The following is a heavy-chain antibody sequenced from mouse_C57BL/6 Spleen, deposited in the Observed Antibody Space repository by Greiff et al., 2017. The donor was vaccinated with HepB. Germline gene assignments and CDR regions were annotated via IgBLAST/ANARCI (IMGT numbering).Heavy chain of an antibody. CDR1: GFNIKDDY. D-gene: IGHD1-1*01. J-gene: IGHJ2*01. V-gene: IGHV14-4*01. Sequence: EVKLVESGAELVRPGASVKLSCTASGFNIKDDYMHWVKQRPEQGLEWIGWIDPENGDTEYASKFQGKATITADTSSNTAYLQLSSLTSEDTAVYYCTRITTVVHYWGQGTTLTVSS. CDR3: TRITTVVHY. CDR2: IDPENGDT.